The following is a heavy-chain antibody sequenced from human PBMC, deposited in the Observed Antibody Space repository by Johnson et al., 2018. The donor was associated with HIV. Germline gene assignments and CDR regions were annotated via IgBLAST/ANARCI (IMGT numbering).Heavy chain of an antibody. CDR3: AREDYHRALDV. Sequence: QVQLVESGGGVVQPGRSLRLSCAASEFTFSTYGMHWVRQAPGKGLEWVAVISYDGSNKYYADSVKGRFTISRDNAKNSLDLQMNSLRVEDTAVYYCAREDYHRALDVWGQGTMVTVYS. J-gene: IGHJ3*01. CDR2: ISYDGSNK. CDR1: EFTFSTYG. D-gene: IGHD4-11*01. V-gene: IGHV3-30*03.